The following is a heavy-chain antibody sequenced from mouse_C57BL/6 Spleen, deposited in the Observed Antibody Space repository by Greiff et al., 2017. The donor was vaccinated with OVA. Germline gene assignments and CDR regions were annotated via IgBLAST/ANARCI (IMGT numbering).Heavy chain of an antibody. CDR1: GFNIKDYY. CDR3: ASATVVPDWYFDV. D-gene: IGHD1-1*01. CDR2: IDPEDGET. J-gene: IGHJ1*03. V-gene: IGHV14-2*01. Sequence: EVKLVESGAELVKPGASVKLSCTASGFNIKDYYMHWVKQRPEQGLEWIGRIDPEDGETKYAPKFQGKATITADTSSNTAYLQLSSLTSEDTAVYYCASATVVPDWYFDVWGTGTTVTVSS.